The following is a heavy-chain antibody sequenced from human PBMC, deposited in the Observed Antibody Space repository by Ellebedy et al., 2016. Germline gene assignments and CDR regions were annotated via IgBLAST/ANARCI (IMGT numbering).Heavy chain of an antibody. Sequence: ASVKVSCKVSGYTLTELSMHWVRQAPGKGLEWMGGFDPEDGETIYAQKFQGGVTMTEDTSTDTAYMELSSLRSEDTAVYYCAAVSFDDILTGYWFDPWGQGSLVTVSS. V-gene: IGHV1-24*01. D-gene: IGHD3-9*01. CDR3: AAVSFDDILTGYWFDP. J-gene: IGHJ5*02. CDR2: FDPEDGET. CDR1: GYTLTELS.